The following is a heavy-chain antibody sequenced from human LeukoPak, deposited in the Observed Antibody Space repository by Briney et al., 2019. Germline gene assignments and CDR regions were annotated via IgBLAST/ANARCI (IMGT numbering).Heavy chain of an antibody. CDR1: GFTFSDYS. CDR2: ISSGSGYT. CDR3: ARADSSTFYYFDY. J-gene: IGHJ4*02. V-gene: IGHV3-11*05. D-gene: IGHD6-13*01. Sequence: GGSLRLSCAASGFTFSDYSMSWIRQAPGKGLEWLSYISSGSGYTNYADSVKGRFTISRDDARNSLYLQMNSLRAEDTAVYYCARADSSTFYYFDYWGQGTLVTVSS.